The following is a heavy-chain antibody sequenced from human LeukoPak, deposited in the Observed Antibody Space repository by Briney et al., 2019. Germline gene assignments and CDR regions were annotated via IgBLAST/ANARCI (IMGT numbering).Heavy chain of an antibody. Sequence: PSETLSLTCTVSGGSISSYYWSWIRQPPGKGLEWIGNIYYSGSTNYNPSLKSRVTISVDTSKNQFSLKLSSVTAADTAVYYCTRGSIAYYYMDVWGKGTTVTISS. D-gene: IGHD3-22*01. CDR2: IYYSGST. V-gene: IGHV4-59*01. J-gene: IGHJ6*03. CDR1: GGSISSYY. CDR3: TRGSIAYYYMDV.